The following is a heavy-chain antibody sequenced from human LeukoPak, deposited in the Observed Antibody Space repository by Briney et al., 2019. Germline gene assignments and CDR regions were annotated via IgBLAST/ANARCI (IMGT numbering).Heavy chain of an antibody. J-gene: IGHJ4*02. D-gene: IGHD6-6*01. CDR1: GFTFSSYG. CDR3: ARDLYGSWSGYFDY. V-gene: IGHV3-33*01. Sequence: QTGGSLRLSCAASGFTFSSYGMHWVRQAPGKGLEWVAVIWYDGSNKYYADSVKGRFTISRDNSKNTLYLQMNSLRAEDTAVYYCARDLYGSWSGYFDYGGQGPLVTVSS. CDR2: IWYDGSNK.